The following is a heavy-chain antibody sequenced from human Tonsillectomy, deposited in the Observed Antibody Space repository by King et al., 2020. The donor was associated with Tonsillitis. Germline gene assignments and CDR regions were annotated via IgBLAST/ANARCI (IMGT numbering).Heavy chain of an antibody. Sequence: TLKESGPTLVKPTQTLTLTCTFSGFSLTTSGVSVGWIRQPPGKALEWLALIYWNDDKRYSPSLKSRLTITKDTSKDQVVLTMTNMDPLDTATYYCTYRPDNWNFPFWFDPWGQGTLVTVSS. V-gene: IGHV2-5*01. CDR2: IYWNDDK. D-gene: IGHD1-7*01. CDR1: GFSLTTSGVS. J-gene: IGHJ5*02. CDR3: TYRPDNWNFPFWFDP.